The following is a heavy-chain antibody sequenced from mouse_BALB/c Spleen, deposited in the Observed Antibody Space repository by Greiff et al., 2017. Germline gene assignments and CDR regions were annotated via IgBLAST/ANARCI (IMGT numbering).Heavy chain of an antibody. Sequence: EVHLVESGGGLVKPGGSLKLSCAASGFTFSSYAMSWVRQSPEKRLEWVAEISSGGSYTYYPDTVTGRFTISRDNAKNTLYLEMSSLRSEDTAMYYCARDYDGYPYSDYWGQGTTLTVSS. CDR2: ISSGGSYT. J-gene: IGHJ2*01. D-gene: IGHD2-3*01. V-gene: IGHV5-9-4*01. CDR3: ARDYDGYPYSDY. CDR1: GFTFSSYA.